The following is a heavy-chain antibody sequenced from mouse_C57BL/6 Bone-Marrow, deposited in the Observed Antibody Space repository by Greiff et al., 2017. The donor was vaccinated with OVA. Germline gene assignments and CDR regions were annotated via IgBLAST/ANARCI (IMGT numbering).Heavy chain of an antibody. CDR2: SRNKANDYTT. D-gene: IGHD2-1*01. CDR1: GFTFSDFY. CDR3: ARDADGNCHAMDY. V-gene: IGHV7-1*01. Sequence: EVKVVESGGGLVQSGRSLRLSCATSGFTFSDFYMEWVRQAPGKGLEWIAASRNKANDYTTEYSASVKGRFIVSRDTSQSILYLQMNALRAEDTAIYYCARDADGNCHAMDYWGQGTSVTVSS. J-gene: IGHJ4*01.